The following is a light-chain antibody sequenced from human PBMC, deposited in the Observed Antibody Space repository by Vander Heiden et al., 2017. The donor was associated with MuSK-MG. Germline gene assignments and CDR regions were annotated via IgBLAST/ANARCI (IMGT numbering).Light chain of an antibody. CDR2: DND. CDR3: ETWDSSLSAVL. V-gene: IGLV1-51*01. Sequence: QSVLTQPPSVSADPGQKVTISCSGSDSNIGNNYVSWYRQFPGTAPKLLIFDNDKRPSGIPDRFSGSKSGTSATLGITELQTADEADYYCETWDSSLSAVLFGGGTKLTVL. CDR1: DSNIGNNY. J-gene: IGLJ2*01.